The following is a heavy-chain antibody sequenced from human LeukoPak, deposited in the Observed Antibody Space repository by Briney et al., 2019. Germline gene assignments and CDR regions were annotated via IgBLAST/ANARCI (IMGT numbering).Heavy chain of an antibody. J-gene: IGHJ4*02. CDR3: AKDRYSGDYVAGLFDY. Sequence: GGSLRLSCAASGFTFDDYGMSWVRHAPGKGLEWVSGINWNGGSTSYTDSVKGRFTISRDNSKNTLYLQMNSLRAEDTAVYYCAKDRYSGDYVAGLFDYWGQGTLVTVSS. D-gene: IGHD4-17*01. CDR1: GFTFDDYG. V-gene: IGHV3-20*04. CDR2: INWNGGST.